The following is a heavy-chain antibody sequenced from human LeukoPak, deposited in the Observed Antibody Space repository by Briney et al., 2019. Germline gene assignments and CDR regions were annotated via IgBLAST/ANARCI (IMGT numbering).Heavy chain of an antibody. Sequence: ASVKVSCKASGYTFTGYYMHWVRQAPGQGLEWMGWINPNSGGTNYAQKFQGRVTMTRNTSITTAYMELSSLRSEDTAVYYCARVPIADYSQSVNWFDPWGQGTLVTVSS. J-gene: IGHJ5*02. CDR3: ARVPIADYSQSVNWFDP. D-gene: IGHD5-12*01. V-gene: IGHV1-2*02. CDR2: INPNSGGT. CDR1: GYTFTGYY.